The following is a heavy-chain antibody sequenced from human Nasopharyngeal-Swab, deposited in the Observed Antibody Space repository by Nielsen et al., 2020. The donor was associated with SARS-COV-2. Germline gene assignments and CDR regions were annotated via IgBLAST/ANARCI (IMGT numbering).Heavy chain of an antibody. CDR3: AGEGIAVAGYYYYYYMDV. Sequence: SETLSLTCAISGDSVSSNSAAWNWIRQSPSRGLEWLGRTYYRSKWYNDYAVSVKSRITINPDTSKNQFSLQLNSVTPEDTAVYYCAGEGIAVAGYYYYYYMDVWGKGTTVTVSS. CDR2: TYYRSKWYN. J-gene: IGHJ6*03. D-gene: IGHD6-19*01. CDR1: GDSVSSNSAA. V-gene: IGHV6-1*01.